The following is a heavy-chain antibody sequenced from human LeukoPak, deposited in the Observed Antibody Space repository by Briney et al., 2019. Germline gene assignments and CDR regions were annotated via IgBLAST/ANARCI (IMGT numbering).Heavy chain of an antibody. J-gene: IGHJ6*03. Sequence: PGGSLRLSCAASGFTFSSYWMSWVRQAPGKGLEWVANIKQDGSEKYYVDSVKGRFTISRDNAKNSLYLQMNSLRAEDTAVYYCARAIVVQYYYYYMDVWGKGTTVTVSS. V-gene: IGHV3-7*01. CDR1: GFTFSSYW. CDR3: ARAIVVQYYYYYMDV. D-gene: IGHD2-2*01. CDR2: IKQDGSEK.